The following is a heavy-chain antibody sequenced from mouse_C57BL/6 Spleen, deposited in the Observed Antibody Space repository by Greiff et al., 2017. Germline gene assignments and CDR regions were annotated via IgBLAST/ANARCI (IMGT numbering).Heavy chain of an antibody. D-gene: IGHD1-1*01. Sequence: EVQLQQSGAELVRPGASVKLSCTASGFNIKDDYMHWVKQRPEQGLEWIGWIDPENGDTEYASKFQGKATITADTSSNTAYLQLSSLTSEDSAVYFCARSSSYYYGSTYYFDYWGQGTTLTVSS. J-gene: IGHJ2*01. CDR1: GFNIKDDY. CDR2: IDPENGDT. CDR3: ARSSSYYYGSTYYFDY. V-gene: IGHV14-4*01.